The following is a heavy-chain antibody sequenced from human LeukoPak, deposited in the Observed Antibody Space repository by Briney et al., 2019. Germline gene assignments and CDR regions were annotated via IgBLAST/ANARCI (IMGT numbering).Heavy chain of an antibody. V-gene: IGHV3-21*01. CDR3: ARDTGPFDY. CDR1: GFIFSSHT. CDR2: ISSSSTYI. Sequence: GGSLRLSCAASGFIFSSHTMNWVRQAPGKGLEWVSSISSSSTYIDYADSVKGRFTISRDNAKNSLYLQMSSLRAEDTAVYYCARDTGPFDYWGQGTLVTVSS. J-gene: IGHJ4*02.